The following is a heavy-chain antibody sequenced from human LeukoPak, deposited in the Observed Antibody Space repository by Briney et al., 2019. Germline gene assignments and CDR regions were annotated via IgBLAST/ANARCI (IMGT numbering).Heavy chain of an antibody. V-gene: IGHV4-59*01. CDR2: VYYSGST. Sequence: SETLSLTCTVSGGSISSYYWSWIRQPPGKGLEWIGYVYYSGSTNYNPSLKSRVTISVDTSKNQFSLKLSSVTAADTAVYYCAREVFGGDDILTGASDCWGQGTLVTVSS. D-gene: IGHD3-9*01. CDR3: AREVFGGDDILTGASDC. J-gene: IGHJ4*02. CDR1: GGSISSYY.